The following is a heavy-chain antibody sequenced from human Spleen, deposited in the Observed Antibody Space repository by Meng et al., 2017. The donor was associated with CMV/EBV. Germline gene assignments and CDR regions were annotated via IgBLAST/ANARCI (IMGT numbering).Heavy chain of an antibody. D-gene: IGHD3-3*01. CDR3: ARDHFGVVPYY. CDR1: GFTFSSYW. Sequence: GESLKISCAASGFTFSSYWMSWVRQAPGKGLEWVANIKQDGSEKYYVDSVTGRFTISRDNAKNSLYLQMNSLRAEDTAVYYCARDHFGVVPYYWGQGTLVTVSS. J-gene: IGHJ4*02. V-gene: IGHV3-7*01. CDR2: IKQDGSEK.